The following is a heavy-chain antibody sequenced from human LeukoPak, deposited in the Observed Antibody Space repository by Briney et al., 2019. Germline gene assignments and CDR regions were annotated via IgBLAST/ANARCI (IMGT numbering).Heavy chain of an antibody. V-gene: IGHV1-46*01. CDR1: GYTFTSYY. D-gene: IGHD3-9*01. CDR2: INPSGGST. CDR3: ARDRYGMTLIDY. J-gene: IGHJ4*02. Sequence: ASVKVSCKASGYTFTSYYMHWVRQAPGQGLEWMGIINPSGGSTSYAQKFRGRVTMTRDTSTSTVYMELSSLRSEDTAVYYCARDRYGMTLIDYWGQGTLVTVSS.